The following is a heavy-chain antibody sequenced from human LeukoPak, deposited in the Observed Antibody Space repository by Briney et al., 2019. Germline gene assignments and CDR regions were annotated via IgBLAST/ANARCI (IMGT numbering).Heavy chain of an antibody. CDR3: ARGSYSTQGEDY. CDR2: IYYSGNT. J-gene: IGHJ4*02. CDR1: GGSISSYY. D-gene: IGHD3-10*01. V-gene: IGHV4-59*01. Sequence: SETLSLTCTVSGGSISSYYWSWIRQPAGKGLEWIGSIYYSGNTNYNPSLKSRVTISLDTSKNQFSLRLSSVTAADTAVYYCARGSYSTQGEDYWGQGTLVTVSS.